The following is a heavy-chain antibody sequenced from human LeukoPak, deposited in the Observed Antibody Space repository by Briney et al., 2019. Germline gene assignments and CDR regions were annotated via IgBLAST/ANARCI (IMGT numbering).Heavy chain of an antibody. CDR1: GFTFSSYA. CDR3: AKAYYYDSSGYYGDAFDI. V-gene: IGHV3-23*01. D-gene: IGHD3-22*01. CDR2: ISGSGGST. Sequence: PGGSLRLSCAASGFTFSSYAMSWVRQAPGKGLEWVSAISGSGGSTYYADSVKGRFTISRDNSKNTLYLQMNSLRAEDTAVYYCAKAYYYDSSGYYGDAFDIWGQGTVVTVSS. J-gene: IGHJ3*02.